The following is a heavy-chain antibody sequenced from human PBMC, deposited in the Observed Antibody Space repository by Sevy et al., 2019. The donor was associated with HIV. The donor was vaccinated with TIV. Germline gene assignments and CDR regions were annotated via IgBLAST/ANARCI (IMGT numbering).Heavy chain of an antibody. Sequence: ASMKVSCKASGYNFNTYGITWVRQAPGQGLEWMGWIGVNNGKTNYAASLQARISMTADTSTSTVYMELRTLTSDDTAIYFCARDSYYYDMHSSYRPPDYWGQGTLVTVSS. CDR3: ARDSYYYDMHSSYRPPDY. CDR1: GYNFNTYG. V-gene: IGHV1-18*01. CDR2: IGVNNGKT. D-gene: IGHD3-22*01. J-gene: IGHJ4*02.